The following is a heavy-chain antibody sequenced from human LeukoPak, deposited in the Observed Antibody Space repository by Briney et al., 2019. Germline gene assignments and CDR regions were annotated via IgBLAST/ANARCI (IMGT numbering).Heavy chain of an antibody. Sequence: ASVTVSCKASGYTFTSYYMHWVRQAPGQGLEWMGLINPSGGSTIYAQKFQGRVTITRDMSTSTVYMELSSLRSEDTAVYYCARAPYYYDSSGYANDAFDIWGQGTMVTVSS. J-gene: IGHJ3*02. V-gene: IGHV1-46*01. CDR1: GYTFTSYY. D-gene: IGHD3-22*01. CDR2: INPSGGST. CDR3: ARAPYYYDSSGYANDAFDI.